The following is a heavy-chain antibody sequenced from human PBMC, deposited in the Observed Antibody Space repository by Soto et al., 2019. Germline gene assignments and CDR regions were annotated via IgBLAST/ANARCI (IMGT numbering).Heavy chain of an antibody. CDR2: IIPIFGTA. D-gene: IGHD2-2*02. Sequence: SVKVSCKASGGTFSSYAISWVRQAPGQGLEWMGGIIPIFGTANYAQKFQGRVTITADESTSTAYMELSSLRSEDTAVYYCASSYCSSTSCYTRIAAAGIAGYFEYWGQGTLVTVSS. J-gene: IGHJ4*02. CDR3: ASSYCSSTSCYTRIAAAGIAGYFEY. V-gene: IGHV1-69*13. CDR1: GGTFSSYA.